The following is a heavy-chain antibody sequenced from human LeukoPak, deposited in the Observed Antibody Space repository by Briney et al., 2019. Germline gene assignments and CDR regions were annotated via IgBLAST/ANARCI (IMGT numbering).Heavy chain of an antibody. J-gene: IGHJ3*02. D-gene: IGHD4-23*01. CDR3: ARRPPTVVTLSRDALHI. V-gene: IGHV5-51*01. CDR1: GYTFSNYW. Sequence: GESLKISCKGSGYTFSNYWIGWVRQMPGKGQEWMGIIYPVDSDTKYSPSFRGQVTISADKSINTAYLQWSSLKASDTAMYYCARRPPTVVTLSRDALHIWGQGTMVTVSS. CDR2: IYPVDSDT.